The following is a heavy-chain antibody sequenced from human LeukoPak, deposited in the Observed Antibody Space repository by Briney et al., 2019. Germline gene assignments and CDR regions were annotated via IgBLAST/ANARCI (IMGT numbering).Heavy chain of an antibody. CDR3: ARDSQVTLPVDY. CDR2: INPSGGST. Sequence: ASGKVCFTASGYTFTIYYMHWVRQAPGQGLEWMGIINPSGGSTSYAQKFQGRVTMTRDTSTSTVYMVLRSLRTEDTAVYYCARDSQVTLPVDYWGQGTLVTASS. CDR1: GYTFTIYY. J-gene: IGHJ4*02. V-gene: IGHV1-46*01. D-gene: IGHD4-23*01.